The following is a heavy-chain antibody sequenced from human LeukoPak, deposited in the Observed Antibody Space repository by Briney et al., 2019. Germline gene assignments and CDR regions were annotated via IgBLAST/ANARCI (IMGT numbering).Heavy chain of an antibody. CDR2: IYYSGST. V-gene: IGHV4-59*01. Sequence: PSETLSLTCTVSGGSISSYYWSWIRQPPGKGLEWIGYIYYSGSTYYNPSLKSRVTISVDTSKNQFSLKLSSVTAADTAVYYCARSSVVGASNDYWGQGTLVTVSS. CDR1: GGSISSYY. D-gene: IGHD1-26*01. J-gene: IGHJ4*02. CDR3: ARSSVVGASNDY.